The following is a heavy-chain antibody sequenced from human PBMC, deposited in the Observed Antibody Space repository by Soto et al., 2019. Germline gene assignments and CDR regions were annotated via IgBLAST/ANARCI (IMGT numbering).Heavy chain of an antibody. CDR3: AKTPRQWLVYFGY. J-gene: IGHJ4*02. V-gene: IGHV3-23*01. CDR2: ISGSGGTT. D-gene: IGHD6-19*01. CDR1: GFTFSNYA. Sequence: EVQLLESGGGLVQPGGSLRLSCAASGFTFSNYAVSWVRQAPGKGLEWVSAISGSGGTTYYADSVKGRFTISRDNSKEPRHLQLNSLGAEDTAIYYCAKTPRQWLVYFGYWCQGALVTVSS.